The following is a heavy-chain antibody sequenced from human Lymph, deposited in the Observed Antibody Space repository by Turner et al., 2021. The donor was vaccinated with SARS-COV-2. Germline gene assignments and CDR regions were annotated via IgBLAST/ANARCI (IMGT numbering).Heavy chain of an antibody. D-gene: IGHD4-17*01. CDR1: GFTFSTYS. CDR2: ISSSSSYL. J-gene: IGHJ4*02. CDR3: ARDIPTTADYFDY. V-gene: IGHV3-21*01. Sequence: EVQLVESGGGLVKPGGSLRLSCAASGFTFSTYSMNWVRQAPGKGLEWISSISSSSSYLYYADSVKGRFTISRDDAKNSLYLQMNSLRAEDTAVYYCARDIPTTADYFDYWGQGTLVTVSS.